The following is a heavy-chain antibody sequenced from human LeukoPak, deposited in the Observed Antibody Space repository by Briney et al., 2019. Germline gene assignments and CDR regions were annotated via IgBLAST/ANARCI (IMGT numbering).Heavy chain of an antibody. Sequence: PGGSLRLSCAASGFTFSRLWMHWVRQAPGEGLVWVSRINSDGSSTSYADSVKGRFTISRDNAKNTLYLQMNSLRAEGTAVYYCASDTVDTALGIDYWGQGTLFTVSS. J-gene: IGHJ4*02. V-gene: IGHV3-74*01. D-gene: IGHD5-18*01. CDR1: GFTFSRLW. CDR2: INSDGSST. CDR3: ASDTVDTALGIDY.